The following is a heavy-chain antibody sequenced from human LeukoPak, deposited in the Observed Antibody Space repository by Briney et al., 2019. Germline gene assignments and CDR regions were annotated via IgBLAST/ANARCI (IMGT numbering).Heavy chain of an antibody. D-gene: IGHD6-19*01. V-gene: IGHV1-2*06. CDR2: INPNSGGT. Sequence: ASVKVSCKASGYTFTSYGISWVRQAPGQGLEWMGRINPNSGGTNYAQKFQGRVTMTRDTSISTAYMELSRLRSDDTAVYYCARDLIVMAGIAMDVWGQGTTVTVSS. CDR3: ARDLIVMAGIAMDV. J-gene: IGHJ6*02. CDR1: GYTFTSYG.